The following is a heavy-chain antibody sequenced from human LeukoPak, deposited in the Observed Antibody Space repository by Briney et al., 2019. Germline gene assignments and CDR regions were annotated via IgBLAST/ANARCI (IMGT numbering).Heavy chain of an antibody. V-gene: IGHV4-59*01. CDR3: ARPATLFSSYAAFDI. D-gene: IGHD2-2*01. Sequence: PSETLSLSCTVSGGSISNYYWTWIRQPPGKGLEWIGYIYYSGSTKYNPSLKSRVTISVDTSKNQFSLKLRSVTAADTAVYYCARPATLFSSYAAFDIWGQGTMVIVSS. CDR1: GGSISNYY. J-gene: IGHJ3*02. CDR2: IYYSGST.